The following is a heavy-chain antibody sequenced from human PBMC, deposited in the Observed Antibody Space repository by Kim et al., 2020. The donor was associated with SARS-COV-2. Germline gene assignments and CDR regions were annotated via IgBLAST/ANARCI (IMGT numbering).Heavy chain of an antibody. V-gene: IGHV3-64*01. CDR3: ARDQQDFWSGYTPPVDV. Sequence: SVKGRFTISRDNSKNTLYLQMGSLRAEDMAVYYCARDQQDFWSGYTPPVDVWGKGTTVTVSS. D-gene: IGHD3-3*01. J-gene: IGHJ6*04.